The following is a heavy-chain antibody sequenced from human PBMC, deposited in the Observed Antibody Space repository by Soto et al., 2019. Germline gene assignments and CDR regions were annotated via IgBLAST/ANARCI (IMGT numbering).Heavy chain of an antibody. D-gene: IGHD2-15*01. CDR2: INAGNGNT. CDR3: SRDGVGYCSGGSCYSDPSHFDY. J-gene: IGHJ4*02. V-gene: IGHV1-3*01. Sequence: ASVKVSCKASGYTFTSYAMHWVRQAPGQRLEWMGWINAGNGNTKYSQKFQGRVTITRDTSASTAYMELSSLRSEDTAVYYCSRDGVGYCSGGSCYSDPSHFDYWGQGTLVTVSS. CDR1: GYTFTSYA.